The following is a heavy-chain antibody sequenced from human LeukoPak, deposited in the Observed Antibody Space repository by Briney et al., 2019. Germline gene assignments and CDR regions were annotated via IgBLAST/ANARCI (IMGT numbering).Heavy chain of an antibody. V-gene: IGHV4-34*01. J-gene: IGHJ4*02. CDR1: GLSFSGSY. CDR2: INDRGHT. D-gene: IGHD4-17*01. Sequence: SETLSLTCAVYGLSFSGSYWSWVRQSPEGGLEWIGEINDRGHTNYNPSLQSRLTLSVDTSKKQFSLKLRSVTAADTAIYFCARDPTTVYNVAYHFDSWGQGTQVTVSS. CDR3: ARDPTTVYNVAYHFDS.